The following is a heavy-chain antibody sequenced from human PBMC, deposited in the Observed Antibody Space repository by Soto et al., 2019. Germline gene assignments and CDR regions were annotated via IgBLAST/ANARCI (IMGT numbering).Heavy chain of an antibody. CDR1: GGSISSGDYY. J-gene: IGHJ3*02. CDR3: AREGGYYDSSGYDAFNI. CDR2: IYYSGST. V-gene: IGHV4-30-4*01. Sequence: PSETLSLTCTVSGGSISSGDYYWSWIRQPPGKGLEWIGYIYYSGSTYYNPSLKSRVTISVDTSKNQFSLKLSSVTAADTAVYYCAREGGYYDSSGYDAFNIWGQGTMVTVSS. D-gene: IGHD3-22*01.